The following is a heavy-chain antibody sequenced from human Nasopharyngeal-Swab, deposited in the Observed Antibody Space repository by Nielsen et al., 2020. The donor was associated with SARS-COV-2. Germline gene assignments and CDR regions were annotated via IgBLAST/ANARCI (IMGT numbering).Heavy chain of an antibody. V-gene: IGHV3-9*01. CDR2: SSWSSGSI. J-gene: IGHJ4*02. D-gene: IGHD5-12*01. CDR3: TKDILPRKGGYGQRPFDS. Sequence: GGSLRLSCAASGFTFQDYAMHWVRQAPGKGLEWVSGSSWSSGSIGYADFVKGRFLIFRDNAKNSLYLQMNSLRDEDTALYYCTKDILPRKGGYGQRPFDSWGQGTLLTVSS. CDR1: GFTFQDYA.